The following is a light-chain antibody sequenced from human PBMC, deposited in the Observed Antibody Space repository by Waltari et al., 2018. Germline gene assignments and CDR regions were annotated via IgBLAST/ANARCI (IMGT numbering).Light chain of an antibody. CDR3: QNHERLPAT. V-gene: IGKV3-20*01. Sequence: EIVLTQSPGTLSWSPGERATLSCRASQSIGRYLAWYQQKPDQAPRLLIYGASSRATGIPDRFSGSGSGTDFSLTISRLEPEDFAVYYCQNHERLPATFGQGTKVEIK. CDR2: GAS. CDR1: QSIGRY. J-gene: IGKJ1*01.